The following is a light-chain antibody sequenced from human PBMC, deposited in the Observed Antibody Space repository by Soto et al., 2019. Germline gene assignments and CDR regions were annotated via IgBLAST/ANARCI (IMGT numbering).Light chain of an antibody. CDR2: EVS. V-gene: IGLV2-14*01. Sequence: QSVLTQPASVSGSPGQSITISCTGTSSGVGGYNYVSWYQQHPGKAPKLMIYEVSDRPSGVSNRFSGSKSGNTASLTISGLQAEDEADYYCSSYTSSTFWVFGGGTKLTVL. CDR3: SSYTSSTFWV. J-gene: IGLJ3*02. CDR1: SSGVGGYNY.